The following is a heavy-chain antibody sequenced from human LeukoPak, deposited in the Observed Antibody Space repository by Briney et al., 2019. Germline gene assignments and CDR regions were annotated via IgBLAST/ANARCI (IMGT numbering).Heavy chain of an antibody. Sequence: RASGTLSLTCAVSGGSISSSNWWSWVRQPPGKGLEWIGEIYHSGSTNYNPSLKSRVTISVDKSKNQFSLKLSSVTAADTAVYYCARDLIVGATHWFDPWGQGTLVTVSS. CDR2: IYHSGST. V-gene: IGHV4-4*02. CDR1: GGSISSSNW. CDR3: ARDLIVGATHWFDP. D-gene: IGHD1-26*01. J-gene: IGHJ5*02.